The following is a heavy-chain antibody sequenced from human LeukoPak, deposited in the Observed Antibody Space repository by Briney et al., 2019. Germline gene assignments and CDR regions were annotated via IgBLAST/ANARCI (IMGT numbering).Heavy chain of an antibody. J-gene: IGHJ4*02. CDR3: ARGGGGWLQLVEYYFDY. Sequence: ASVKVSCKASGYTFTGYYMHWVRQAPGQGLEWMGWINPNSGGTNYAQKFQGRVTMTRDTSISTAYMERSRLRSDDTAVYYCARGGGGWLQLVEYYFDYWGQGTLVTVSS. D-gene: IGHD5-24*01. CDR1: GYTFTGYY. CDR2: INPNSGGT. V-gene: IGHV1-2*02.